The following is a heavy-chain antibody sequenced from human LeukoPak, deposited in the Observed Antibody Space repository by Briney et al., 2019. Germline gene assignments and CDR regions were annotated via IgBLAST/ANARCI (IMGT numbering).Heavy chain of an antibody. Sequence: QTGGSLRLSCAASGFTFSTYNMNWVRQAPGKGLEWVPYISSTSSTIYYADSVKGRFTISRDNAENSLYLQMNSLRAEDTAVYYCARDHRYGDYYGMDVWGQGTTVTVSS. CDR2: ISSTSSTI. D-gene: IGHD4-17*01. CDR1: GFTFSTYN. V-gene: IGHV3-48*01. J-gene: IGHJ6*02. CDR3: ARDHRYGDYYGMDV.